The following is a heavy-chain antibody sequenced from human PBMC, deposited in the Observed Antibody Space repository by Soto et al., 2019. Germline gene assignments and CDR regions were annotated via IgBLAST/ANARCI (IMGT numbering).Heavy chain of an antibody. CDR1: GDSVSSNSAA. D-gene: IGHD3-10*01. J-gene: IGHJ5*02. Sequence: QVQLQQSGPGLVNPSQTLSLTCAISGDSVSSNSAAWNWIRQSPSRGLEWLGRTYYRSKWYNHYAVSVESRVTINADTSKNQFSLQLNSVTPEDTAVYYCTRGKPDWFDPWGQGTLVTVSS. CDR2: TYYRSKWYN. CDR3: TRGKPDWFDP. V-gene: IGHV6-1*01.